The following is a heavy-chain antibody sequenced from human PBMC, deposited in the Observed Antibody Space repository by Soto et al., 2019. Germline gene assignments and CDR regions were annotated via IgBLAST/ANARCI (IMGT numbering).Heavy chain of an antibody. V-gene: IGHV1-69*13. CDR1: GGTFSSHS. CDR3: ATGSFTSTGGRIGYHYNAMDV. CDR2: IIPIFGPA. Sequence: SVKVSCKSSGGTFSSHSINWVRQAPGQGLEWMGGIIPIFGPANFAKKFQGRVTITADESTTTAYMELSTLTSEDTAVYYCATGSFTSTGGRIGYHYNAMDVWGQGTTVTVSS. D-gene: IGHD1-1*01. J-gene: IGHJ6*02.